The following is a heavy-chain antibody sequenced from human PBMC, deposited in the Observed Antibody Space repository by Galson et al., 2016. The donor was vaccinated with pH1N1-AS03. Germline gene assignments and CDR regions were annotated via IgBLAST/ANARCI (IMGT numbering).Heavy chain of an antibody. CDR2: VNTKTGFT. V-gene: IGHV1-2*02. CDR1: GYAFTAYY. Sequence: SVKVSCKASGYAFTAYYIHWVRQAPGQGLEWMGFVNTKTGFTIYAQKFKGRVTMTRDTSISTAYMELRGLGSDDSAFYYCARVEGIASTTGDWGQGCPITVSS. D-gene: IGHD6-13*01. CDR3: ARVEGIASTTGD. J-gene: IGHJ4*02.